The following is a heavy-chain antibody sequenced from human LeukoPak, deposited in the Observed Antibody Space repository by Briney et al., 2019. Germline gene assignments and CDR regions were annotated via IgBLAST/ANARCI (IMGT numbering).Heavy chain of an antibody. CDR1: GGSISSYY. V-gene: IGHV4-4*07. CDR3: ARITHSSGIAAAGNYFDY. D-gene: IGHD6-13*01. Sequence: PSETLSLTCTVSGGSISSYYWSWIRQPAGKGLEWIGRIYTSGSTNCNPSLKSRVTMSVDTSKNQFSLKLSSVTAADTAVYYCARITHSSGIAAAGNYFDYWGQGTLVTVSS. J-gene: IGHJ4*02. CDR2: IYTSGST.